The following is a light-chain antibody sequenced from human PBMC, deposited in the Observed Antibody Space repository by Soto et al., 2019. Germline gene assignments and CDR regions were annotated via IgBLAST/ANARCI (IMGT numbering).Light chain of an antibody. CDR3: QQTFSTPRT. Sequence: DTQMTQSPSSLAASVGDRLSITCRASQNVRSYVNWYQQKPGKAPNLIIYETSTLESGVPSRFSGDGYGTDFTLSISSLQPEDFAIYYCQQTFSTPRTFGLGTKVEI. J-gene: IGKJ1*01. CDR2: ETS. V-gene: IGKV1-39*01. CDR1: QNVRSY.